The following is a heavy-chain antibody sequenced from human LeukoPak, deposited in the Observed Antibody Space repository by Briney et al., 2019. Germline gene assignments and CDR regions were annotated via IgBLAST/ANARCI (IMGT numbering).Heavy chain of an antibody. D-gene: IGHD2-2*01. CDR1: GHTFTNYD. V-gene: IGHV1-8*01. CDR2: MNPNSGYT. CDR3: ARGAVIPATMGYYGMDV. J-gene: IGHJ6*02. Sequence: ASVKVSCKASGHTFTNYDINWVRQATGQGLEWMGWMNPNSGYTGYAQKFQGRFTMTRNTSISTAYMELSSLRSEDTAVYYCARGAVIPATMGYYGMDVWGQGTTVSVSS.